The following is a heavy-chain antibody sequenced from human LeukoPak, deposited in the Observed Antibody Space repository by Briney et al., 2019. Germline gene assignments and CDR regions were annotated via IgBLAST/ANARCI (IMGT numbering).Heavy chain of an antibody. CDR1: GFTFSSYG. V-gene: IGHV3-33*01. CDR3: ARGGISLNWLDP. Sequence: GTSLRLSCAASGFTFSSYGMHWGRQAPGKGLEWVAVIWSDADKTYYGDSVKGRFTISRDNSKNTVYLQMNSLRAEDTAVYSRARGGISLNWLDPWGQGTLVTVSS. CDR2: IWSDADKT. J-gene: IGHJ5*02. D-gene: IGHD1-26*01.